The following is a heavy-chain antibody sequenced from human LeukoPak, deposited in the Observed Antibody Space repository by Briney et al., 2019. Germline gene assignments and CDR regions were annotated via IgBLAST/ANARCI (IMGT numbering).Heavy chain of an antibody. Sequence: SETLSLTCTVSGGSISTHYWSWIRQPPGRGLEGIGYVFYSERTKNNPSLKSRATLSADTSKNQFSLRLNSVTAADSAVYYCATIKRGSIYGYFDFWGQGVLVTVSS. CDR3: ATIKRGSIYGYFDF. CDR2: VFYSERT. D-gene: IGHD5-18*01. CDR1: GGSISTHY. J-gene: IGHJ4*02. V-gene: IGHV4-59*11.